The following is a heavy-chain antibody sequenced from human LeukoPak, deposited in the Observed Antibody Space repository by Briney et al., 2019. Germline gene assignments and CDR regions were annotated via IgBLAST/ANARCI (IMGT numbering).Heavy chain of an antibody. CDR2: ISANGQAT. CDR3: ARDPYNSILYRLAH. J-gene: IGHJ4*02. D-gene: IGHD1-20*01. Sequence: GGSLRLSCAGSGFAFGTYAMSWVRQAPGMGLEWVSSISANGQATYYADSVEGRFTISRDNSKSTLYLQLNSLRAEDTATYYCARDPYNSILYRLAHLGQGTQVNHSS. CDR1: GFAFGTYA. V-gene: IGHV3-23*01.